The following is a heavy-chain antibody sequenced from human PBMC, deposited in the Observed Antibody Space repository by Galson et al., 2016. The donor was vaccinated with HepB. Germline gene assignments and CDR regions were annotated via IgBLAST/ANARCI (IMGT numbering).Heavy chain of an antibody. Sequence: SLRLSCAVSGFTFRNVWMSWVRQAPGKGLECVGRVKSKTDGGTIDYVAPVKGRFTISRDDSKNTLYLQMNSLKSEDTAIYYCTTDSDPRSSYYYYYYTMDVWGKGTTVTASS. CDR3: TTDSDPRSSYYYYYYTMDV. CDR1: GFTFRNVW. D-gene: IGHD6-19*01. V-gene: IGHV3-15*01. CDR2: VKSKTDGGTI. J-gene: IGHJ6*04.